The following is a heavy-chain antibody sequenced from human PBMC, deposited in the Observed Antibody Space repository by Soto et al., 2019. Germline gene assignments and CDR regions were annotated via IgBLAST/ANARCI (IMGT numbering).Heavy chain of an antibody. Sequence: EVQLVESGGGLVQPGGSLRLSCAASGFTVTSHYMSWVRQAPGKGLEWVSVIYSGGSTYYAVSVKGRFTISRDNSKNTLYLQMNSLRAEDTAVYYCARDLYFDYWGQGTLLTVSS. CDR1: GFTVTSHY. V-gene: IGHV3-66*01. CDR2: IYSGGST. CDR3: ARDLYFDY. J-gene: IGHJ4*02.